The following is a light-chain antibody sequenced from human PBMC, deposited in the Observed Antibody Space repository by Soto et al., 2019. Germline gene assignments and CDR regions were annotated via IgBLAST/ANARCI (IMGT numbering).Light chain of an antibody. CDR3: QSADVTGTYWV. J-gene: IGLJ3*02. V-gene: IGLV3-25*02. CDR1: ALPKQY. Sequence: SYELTQAPSVSLSPRQTARITCSGDALPKQYAYWYRQKAGQAPVLLIYKDSERPSGIPERISGSSSGTTATLTISGVQAEDEGDYFCQSADVTGTYWVLGGGTKLTVL. CDR2: KDS.